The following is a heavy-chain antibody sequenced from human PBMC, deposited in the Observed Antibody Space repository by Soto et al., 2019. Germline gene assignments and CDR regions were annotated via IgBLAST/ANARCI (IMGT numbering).Heavy chain of an antibody. CDR2: ISGSGGST. V-gene: IGHV3-23*01. J-gene: IGHJ4*02. D-gene: IGHD2-15*01. CDR1: GFTFSNYA. CDR3: AKDLRRGGG. Sequence: EVQLLESGGDLVQPGGSLRLSCAASGFTFSNYALTWVRQAPGKGLEWVSAISGSGGSTYYADSVKGRFTISRDNSKNTLYLQMNSLRAEDTAVYYCAKDLRRGGGWGQGTLVTVSS.